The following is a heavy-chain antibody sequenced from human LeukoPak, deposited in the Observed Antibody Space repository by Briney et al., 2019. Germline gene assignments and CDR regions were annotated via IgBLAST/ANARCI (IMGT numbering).Heavy chain of an antibody. D-gene: IGHD6-13*01. J-gene: IGHJ4*02. CDR2: INPSGGST. CDR3: ARDPSSYYFDY. V-gene: IGHV1-46*01. Sequence: ASVKVSRKASGYTFTGYYMHWVRQAPGQGLEWMGIINPSGGSTSYAQKFQGRVTMTRDTSTSTVYMELSSLRSEDTAVYYCARDPSSYYFDYWGQGTLVTVSS. CDR1: GYTFTGYY.